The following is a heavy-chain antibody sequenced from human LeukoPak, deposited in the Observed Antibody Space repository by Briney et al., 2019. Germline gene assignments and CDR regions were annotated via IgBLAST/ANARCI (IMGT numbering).Heavy chain of an antibody. D-gene: IGHD6-13*01. CDR2: ITAIDGRT. CDR1: GFTFSSTT. V-gene: IGHV3-23*01. Sequence: GGSLRLTCVASGFTFSSTTMGWVRQAPGRGLEWVSSITAIDGRTYYADSVRGRFTISRDNSKNTVYLQLNSLRAGDTAIYYCTKDRRGPAAGTWYFDSWGQGTLVTVSS. CDR3: TKDRRGPAAGTWYFDS. J-gene: IGHJ4*02.